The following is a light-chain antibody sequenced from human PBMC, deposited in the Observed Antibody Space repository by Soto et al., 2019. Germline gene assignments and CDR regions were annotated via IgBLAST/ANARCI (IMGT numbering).Light chain of an antibody. V-gene: IGKV3-15*01. CDR1: QNIYST. CDR2: RAS. CDR3: LQYHNLWA. J-gene: IGKJ1*01. Sequence: EIVMTQSPATLSVSPGERVTLSCRASQNIYSTIAWYQQRPGQAPRLLIYRASTRATGVPARFSGSGSGTDFTLTISSLQSEDFTVYSCLQYHNLWAFGQGTKVDIK.